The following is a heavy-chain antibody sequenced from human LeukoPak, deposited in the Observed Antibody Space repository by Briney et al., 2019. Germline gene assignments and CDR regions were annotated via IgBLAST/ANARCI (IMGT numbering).Heavy chain of an antibody. Sequence: PGGSLRLSCAASGFTFSNYWMSWVRQAPGKGLEWVAVISYDGSNKYYADSVKGRFTISRDNSKNTLYLQMNSLRAEDTAVYYCATRTGERYYYYGMDVWGQGTTVTVSS. V-gene: IGHV3-30-3*01. CDR3: ATRTGERYYYYGMDV. CDR2: ISYDGSNK. D-gene: IGHD7-27*01. J-gene: IGHJ6*02. CDR1: GFTFSNYW.